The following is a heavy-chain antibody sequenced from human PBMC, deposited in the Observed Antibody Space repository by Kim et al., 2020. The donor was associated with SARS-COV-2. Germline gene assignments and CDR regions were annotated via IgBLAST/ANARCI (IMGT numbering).Heavy chain of an antibody. J-gene: IGHJ6*02. D-gene: IGHD3-9*01. V-gene: IGHV3-21*01. CDR3: ARDLDYVLRYFDWLAPAPLYYYGMDV. CDR1: GFTFSSYS. Sequence: GGSLRLSCAASGFTFSSYSMNWVRQAPGKGLEWVSSISSSSSYIYYADSVKGRFTISRDNAKNSLYLQMNSLRAEDTAVYYCARDLDYVLRYFDWLAPAPLYYYGMDVWGQGTTVTVSS. CDR2: ISSSSSYI.